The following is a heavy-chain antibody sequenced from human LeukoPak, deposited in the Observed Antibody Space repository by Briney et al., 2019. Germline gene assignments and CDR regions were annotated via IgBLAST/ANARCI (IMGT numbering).Heavy chain of an antibody. CDR2: INSDGSST. V-gene: IGHV3-74*01. J-gene: IGHJ5*02. CDR1: GFTFSSYW. Sequence: GGSLRLSCAASGFTFSSYWMHWVRQAPGKGLVWVSRINSDGSSTSYADSVKGRFTISRDNAKNTLYLQMNSLRAEDTAVYYCARETQNYDFWSGYYFRWFDPWGQGTLVTVSS. CDR3: ARETQNYDFWSGYYFRWFDP. D-gene: IGHD3-3*01.